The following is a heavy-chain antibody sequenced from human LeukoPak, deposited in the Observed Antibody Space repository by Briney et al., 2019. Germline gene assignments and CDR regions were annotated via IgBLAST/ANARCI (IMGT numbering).Heavy chain of an antibody. V-gene: IGHV1-18*01. CDR3: ARGLGVVTAQSEQPKPRYFDL. D-gene: IGHD2-21*02. J-gene: IGHJ2*01. Sequence: ASVKVSCKASGYIFTNYGISWVRQAPGQGLEWMGWISAYNGNTNYPQNFQGRVTMTTDTSTRTAYMELRHMRSDDTAVYSCARGLGVVTAQSEQPKPRYFDLWGRGTQVTVSS. CDR2: ISAYNGNT. CDR1: GYIFTNYG.